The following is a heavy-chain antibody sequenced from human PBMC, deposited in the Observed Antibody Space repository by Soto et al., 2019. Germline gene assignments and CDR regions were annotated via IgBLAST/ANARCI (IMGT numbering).Heavy chain of an antibody. V-gene: IGHV3-13*01. CDR1: GFTFSSYD. CDR2: IGTAGDT. Sequence: GGSLRLSCAASGFTFSSYDMHWVRQATGKGLEWVSAIGTAGDTYYPGSVKGRFTISRENAKNSLYLQMNSLRAGDTAVYYCARGLHYDYIWGSYRPGTHFDYWGQGTLVTVSS. D-gene: IGHD3-16*02. J-gene: IGHJ4*02. CDR3: ARGLHYDYIWGSYRPGTHFDY.